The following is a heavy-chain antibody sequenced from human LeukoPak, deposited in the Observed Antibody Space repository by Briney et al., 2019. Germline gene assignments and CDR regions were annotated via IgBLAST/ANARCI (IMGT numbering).Heavy chain of an antibody. CDR2: INPNSGGT. J-gene: IGHJ3*02. D-gene: IGHD5-24*01. V-gene: IGHV1-2*02. Sequence: ASVKVSCKASGYTFTGYYVHWVRQAPGQGLEWMGWINPNSGGTSYAQRFQGRVTMTRDTSISTAYMELSRLRSDDTAVYYCARVIEMATITGDVFDIWGQGTMVTVSS. CDR3: ARVIEMATITGDVFDI. CDR1: GYTFTGYY.